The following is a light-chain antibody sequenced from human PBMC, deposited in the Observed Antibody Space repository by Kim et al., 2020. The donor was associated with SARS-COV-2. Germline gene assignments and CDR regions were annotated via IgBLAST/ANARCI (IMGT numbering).Light chain of an antibody. V-gene: IGLV3-19*01. Sequence: SSELTQDPAVSVTLGQTVRITCQGDSLRAYFANWYQQKPGQAPLLVIYAKNKRPSGIPDRFSGSNSGNTASLTITMTQAEDEAVYYCNSRDGSDNHHWVFGVGTNLTVL. J-gene: IGLJ3*02. CDR3: NSRDGSDNHHWV. CDR1: SLRAYF. CDR2: AKN.